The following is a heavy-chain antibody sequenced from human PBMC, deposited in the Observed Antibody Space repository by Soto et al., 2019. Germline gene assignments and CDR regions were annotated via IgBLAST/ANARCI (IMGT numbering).Heavy chain of an antibody. CDR3: ARASIAARAYYYYYMDC. CDR1: GFTFSSYS. D-gene: IGHD6-6*01. J-gene: IGHJ6*03. Sequence: GGSLRLSCAASGFTFSSYSMNWVRQAPGKGLEWVSYISSSSSTIYYADSVKGRFTISRDNAKNSLYLQMNSLRAEDTAVYYCARASIAARAYYYYYMDCWGKGTTVTVSS. CDR2: ISSSSSTI. V-gene: IGHV3-48*01.